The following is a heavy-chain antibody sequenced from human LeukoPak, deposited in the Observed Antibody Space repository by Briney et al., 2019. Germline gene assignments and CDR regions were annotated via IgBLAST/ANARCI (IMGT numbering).Heavy chain of an antibody. J-gene: IGHJ6*03. Sequence: PSETLSLTCAVYGGSFSGYYWSWIRQPPGKGLEWIGEINHSGSTNYNPSLKSRVTISVDTSKNQFSLQLSSVTAADTAVYYCARTSSGSPTQVPYYYGSGSYWPYYYYMDVWGKGTTVTISS. D-gene: IGHD3-10*01. V-gene: IGHV4-34*01. CDR3: ARTSSGSPTQVPYYYGSGSYWPYYYYMDV. CDR1: GGSFSGYY. CDR2: INHSGST.